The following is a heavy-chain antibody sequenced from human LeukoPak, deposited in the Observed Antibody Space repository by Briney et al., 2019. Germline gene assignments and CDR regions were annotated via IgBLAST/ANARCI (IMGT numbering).Heavy chain of an antibody. V-gene: IGHV1-2*02. CDR3: ARNGGYYYMDV. J-gene: IGHJ6*03. CDR2: INPKSGGT. Sequence: ASVKVSCKAYGYTFTGYYMHCVRQGPGQGLEWMGWINPKSGGTNYAQKFQGRVTMTRDTSISTAYMELSRLRSDDTAVYYCARNGGYYYMDVWGKGTTVTISS. CDR1: GYTFTGYY. D-gene: IGHD3-16*01.